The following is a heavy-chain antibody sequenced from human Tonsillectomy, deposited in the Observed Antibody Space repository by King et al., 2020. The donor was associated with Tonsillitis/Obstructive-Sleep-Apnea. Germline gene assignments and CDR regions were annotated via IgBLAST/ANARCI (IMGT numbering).Heavy chain of an antibody. CDR1: GGTFSNYA. V-gene: IGHV1-69*12. D-gene: IGHD4-17*01. J-gene: IGHJ5*02. CDR3: ARGEGGGDYGAYGGGWFDP. CDR2: IIPIFGTP. Sequence: QLVQSGAEVKKPGSSVKVSCKASGGTFSNYAFSWVRQAPGQGLEWMGGIIPIFGTPNYAQKFQGRVTITADESTSTVYMELSSLKSEDTAVYYCARGEGGGDYGAYGGGWFDPWGQGTLVTVSS.